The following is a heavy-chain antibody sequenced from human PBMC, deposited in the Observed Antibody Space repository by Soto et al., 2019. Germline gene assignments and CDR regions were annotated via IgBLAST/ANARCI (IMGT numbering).Heavy chain of an antibody. J-gene: IGHJ5*02. CDR3: ARGFLEWLYFP. CDR2: ISFDGNKK. Sequence: HPXGSLLLACSASGFTFSTYAMHWVRQAPGKGLEWVAVISFDGNKKYYADSLKGRFTISRDNSKNTLYLQMNSLGAEDTAVYYCARGFLEWLYFPWGQGTPVTVSS. D-gene: IGHD3-3*01. V-gene: IGHV3-30-3*01. CDR1: GFTFSTYA.